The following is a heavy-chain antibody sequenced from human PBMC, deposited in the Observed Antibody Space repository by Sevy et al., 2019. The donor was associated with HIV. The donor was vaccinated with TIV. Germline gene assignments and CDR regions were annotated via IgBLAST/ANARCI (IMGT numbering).Heavy chain of an antibody. J-gene: IGHJ4*02. Sequence: GESLKISCKGSGYSFTSYWIGWVCQMPGKGLEWMGIIYPGDSDTRYSPSFQGQVTISADKSISTAYLQWSSLKASDTAMYYCARLPLFWSGYKKGGYYFDYWGQGPLVTVSS. CDR1: GYSFTSYW. D-gene: IGHD3-3*01. CDR2: IYPGDSDT. V-gene: IGHV5-51*01. CDR3: ARLPLFWSGYKKGGYYFDY.